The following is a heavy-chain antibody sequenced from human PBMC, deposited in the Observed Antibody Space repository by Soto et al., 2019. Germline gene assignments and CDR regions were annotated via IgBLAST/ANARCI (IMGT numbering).Heavy chain of an antibody. Sequence: QPGGSLRLSCAASGFTFSSYGMHWVRQAPGKGLEWVAVISYDGSNKYYADSVKGRFTISRDNSKNTLYLQMNSLRAEDTAVYYCAKGKFGGKPPSSVFFDYWGQGTLVTVSS. CDR1: GFTFSSYG. D-gene: IGHD1-26*01. V-gene: IGHV3-30*18. CDR2: ISYDGSNK. J-gene: IGHJ4*02. CDR3: AKGKFGGKPPSSVFFDY.